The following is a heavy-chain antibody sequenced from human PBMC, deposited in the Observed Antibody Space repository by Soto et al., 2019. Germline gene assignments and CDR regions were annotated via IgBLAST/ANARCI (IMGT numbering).Heavy chain of an antibody. J-gene: IGHJ4*02. Sequence: AKTLSLTCSVYSGSFSAYYWSWIRQSPGKGLEWIGEIHHSGSTNYKPSLKSRVTISVDTSKNQFSLELRSVTAADTAVYYCASYGSGSDYNGYYFDYSSQGTLVTVSS. CDR1: SGSFSAYY. D-gene: IGHD3-10*01. V-gene: IGHV4-34*01. CDR3: ASYGSGSDYNGYYFDY. CDR2: IHHSGST.